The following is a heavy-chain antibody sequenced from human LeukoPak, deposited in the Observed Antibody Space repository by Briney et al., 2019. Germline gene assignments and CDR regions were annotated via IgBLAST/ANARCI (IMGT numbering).Heavy chain of an antibody. Sequence: SETLSLTCAVYGASFSSYYWSWIRQPPGKGLEWIGEINHSGSTNYNPSLKSRVTISVDTSKNQFSLKLSAVTAADTAVYYCARGVRATIPYYYGMDVWGKGTTVTVSS. J-gene: IGHJ6*04. CDR3: ARGVRATIPYYYGMDV. V-gene: IGHV4-34*01. CDR1: GASFSSYY. CDR2: INHSGST. D-gene: IGHD5-12*01.